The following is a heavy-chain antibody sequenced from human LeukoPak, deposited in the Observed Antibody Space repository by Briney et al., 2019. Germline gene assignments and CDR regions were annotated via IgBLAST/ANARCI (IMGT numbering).Heavy chain of an antibody. J-gene: IGHJ3*02. Sequence: ATVKVSCKASGYTFTGYYMHWVRQAPGQGLEWMGWINPNSGGTNYAQKFQGRVTMTRDTSISTAYMELSRLRSDYTAVYYCAREYYDSSGRKHAFNMWGQGTMVTVSS. CDR1: GYTFTGYY. V-gene: IGHV1-2*02. D-gene: IGHD3-22*01. CDR3: AREYYDSSGRKHAFNM. CDR2: INPNSGGT.